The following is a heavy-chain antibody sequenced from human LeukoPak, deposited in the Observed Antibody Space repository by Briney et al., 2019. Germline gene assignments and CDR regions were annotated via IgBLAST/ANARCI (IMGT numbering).Heavy chain of an antibody. D-gene: IGHD3-10*01. CDR2: ISSSGSTI. V-gene: IGHV3-48*03. CDR1: GFTFSSYE. J-gene: IGHJ5*02. Sequence: GGSLRLSCAASGFTFSSYEMNWVRQAPGKGLEWVSYISSSGSTIYYADSVKGRFTISRDNAKSTLYLQMNSLRAEDTAVYYCARDSVSGRFDPWGQGTLVTVSS. CDR3: ARDSVSGRFDP.